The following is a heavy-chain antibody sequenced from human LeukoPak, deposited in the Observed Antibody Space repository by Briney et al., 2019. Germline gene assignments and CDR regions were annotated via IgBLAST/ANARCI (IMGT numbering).Heavy chain of an antibody. CDR1: GLTFSRSW. Sequence: PGGSLRLSWVAAGLTFSRSWMDWVRQATGKGLEWGANMKEEGSQTDYVGSAKGRFTISRDTAKNSLYLQMDSLRVEDTAIYYCSKSLDYWGRGTLVTVSS. CDR2: MKEEGSQT. J-gene: IGHJ4*02. CDR3: SKSLDY. V-gene: IGHV3-7*01.